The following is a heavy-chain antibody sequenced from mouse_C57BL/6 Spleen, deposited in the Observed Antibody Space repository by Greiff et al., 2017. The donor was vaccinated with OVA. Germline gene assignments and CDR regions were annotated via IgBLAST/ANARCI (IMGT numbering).Heavy chain of an antibody. D-gene: IGHD3-2*02. V-gene: IGHV2-9-1*01. Sequence: VQRVESGPGLVAPSQSLSITCTVSGFSLTSYAISWVRQPPGKGLEWLGVIWTGGGTNYNSALKSRLSISKDNSKSQVFLKMNSLQTDDTARYYCASLDSSGYVGAMDYWGQGTSVTVSS. J-gene: IGHJ4*01. CDR2: IWTGGGT. CDR1: GFSLTSYA. CDR3: ASLDSSGYVGAMDY.